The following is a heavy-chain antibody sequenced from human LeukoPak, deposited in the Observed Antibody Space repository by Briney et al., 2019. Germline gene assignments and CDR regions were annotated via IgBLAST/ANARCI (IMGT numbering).Heavy chain of an antibody. CDR3: ARDRPQYYDSSGYYWGLAY. Sequence: ASVKVSCKASGYTFTSYYMHWVRQAPGQGLEWMGIINPSGGRTSYAQKFQGRVTMTRDTSTSTVYMELSSLRSEDTAVYYCARDRPQYYDSSGYYWGLAYWGQGTLVTVPS. V-gene: IGHV1-46*01. D-gene: IGHD3-22*01. J-gene: IGHJ4*02. CDR1: GYTFTSYY. CDR2: INPSGGRT.